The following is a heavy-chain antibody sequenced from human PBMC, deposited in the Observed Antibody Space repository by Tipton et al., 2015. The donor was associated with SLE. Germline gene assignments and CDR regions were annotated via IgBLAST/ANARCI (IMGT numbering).Heavy chain of an antibody. V-gene: IGHV3-7*01. CDR2: IDQDGSDK. D-gene: IGHD5-12*01. CDR3: ARVGGYSPYDLNDY. Sequence: SLRLSCLASGFTFRSYWMTWVRQAPGKGLEWVGNIDQDGSDKTYVDSVRGRFTISRDNAKSSLFLQMNSLRAEDTAVYYCARVGGYSPYDLNDYCGQGTLVTVSS. J-gene: IGHJ4*02. CDR1: GFTFRSYW.